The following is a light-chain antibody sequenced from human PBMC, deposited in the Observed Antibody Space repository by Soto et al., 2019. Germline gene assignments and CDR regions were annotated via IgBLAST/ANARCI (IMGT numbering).Light chain of an antibody. V-gene: IGKV1-39*01. CDR3: QQSYSTTWT. CDR1: QSISSY. CDR2: AAS. J-gene: IGKJ1*01. Sequence: DIRMTHSPSSLSASVGDRVTITCRASQSISSYLNWYQQKPGKAPKLLIYAASSLQSGVPSRFSGSGSGTDFTPTISSLQPEDFETYYCQQSYSTTWTFGQGTKVDTK.